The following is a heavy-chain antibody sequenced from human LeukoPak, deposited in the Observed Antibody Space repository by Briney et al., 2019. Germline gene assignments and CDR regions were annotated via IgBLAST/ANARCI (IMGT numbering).Heavy chain of an antibody. Sequence: GGSLRLSCAASGFIFSNYPMHWVRQAPGKGLEWVAVTSRDGNNKYYPDIVRGRFTISRDNSKSTLYLQMNSLRAEDTAVYYCAREIPNAFDIWGQGTMVTVSS. CDR3: AREIPNAFDI. CDR1: GFIFSNYP. CDR2: TSRDGNNK. J-gene: IGHJ3*02. V-gene: IGHV3-30-3*01.